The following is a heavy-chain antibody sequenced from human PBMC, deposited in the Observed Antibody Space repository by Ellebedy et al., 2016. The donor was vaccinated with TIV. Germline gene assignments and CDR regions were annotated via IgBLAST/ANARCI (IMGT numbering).Heavy chain of an antibody. CDR2: INPSGTT. D-gene: IGHD3-10*01. Sequence: MPGGSLRLSCGVYGGSFSGYFWSWIRQPHGKGLEWIREINPSGTTNSNPSLKSRVTMSVDTPKNQFSLRLTSVTAADTAVYFCARARGQYLYGSGSYFTNWGQGDMVTVSS. CDR3: ARARGQYLYGSGSYFTN. J-gene: IGHJ4*02. V-gene: IGHV4-34*01. CDR1: GGSFSGYF.